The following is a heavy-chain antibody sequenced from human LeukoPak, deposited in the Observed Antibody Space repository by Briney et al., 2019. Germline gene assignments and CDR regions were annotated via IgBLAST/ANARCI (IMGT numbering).Heavy chain of an antibody. CDR1: GGTFSSYA. CDR2: IIPIFGTA. CDR3: ARGIAGATYFGY. V-gene: IGHV1-69*06. D-gene: IGHD1-26*01. Sequence: AASVKVSCKASGGTFSSYAISWVRQAPGQGLEWMGGIIPIFGTANYAQKFQGRVTITADKSTSTAYMELSSLRSEDTAVYYCARGIAGATYFGYWGQGTLVTVSS. J-gene: IGHJ4*02.